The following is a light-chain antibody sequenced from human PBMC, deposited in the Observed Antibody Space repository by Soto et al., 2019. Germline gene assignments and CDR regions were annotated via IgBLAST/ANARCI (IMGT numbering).Light chain of an antibody. CDR1: QNPHSF. CDR3: QQRTRWPMT. CDR2: DGS. Sequence: EIVLTHSPATLSVSPGERVTLSCRASQNPHSFLNWYQQRPGQAPRPLIYDGSKRAAGVPDRISGDGSGTDYTLTISSLEPEDFAVYYCQQRTRWPMTFGQGTRLEI. V-gene: IGKV3-11*01. J-gene: IGKJ5*01.